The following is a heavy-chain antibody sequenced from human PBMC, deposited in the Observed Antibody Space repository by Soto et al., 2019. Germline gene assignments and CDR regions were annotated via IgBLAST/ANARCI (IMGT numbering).Heavy chain of an antibody. CDR1: GGSISGDYY. Sequence: SETLSLTCTVSGGSISGDYYWNWIRQAPGKGLEWIGYVYHTGSTYHNPSLKSRGSISVDTSNNQFSLKLSSVTAADTAVYFCDRETSDITGNRIDSWGQGIPVTVSS. CDR3: DRETSDITGNRIDS. J-gene: IGHJ5*01. D-gene: IGHD3-10*01. V-gene: IGHV4-30-4*01. CDR2: VYHTGST.